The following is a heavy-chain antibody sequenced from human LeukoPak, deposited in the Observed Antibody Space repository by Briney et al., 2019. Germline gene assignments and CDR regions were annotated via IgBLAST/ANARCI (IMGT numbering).Heavy chain of an antibody. CDR2: IYPRDGST. Sequence: APVTVSCKASGYTFTSNYIHWVRQAPGQGLEWMGMIYPRDGSTSYAQKFQGRVTVTRDTSTSTVHMELSGLRSEDTAVYYCARDQEGFDYWGQGTLVTVSS. CDR3: ARDQEGFDY. CDR1: GYTFTSNY. J-gene: IGHJ4*02. V-gene: IGHV1-46*01.